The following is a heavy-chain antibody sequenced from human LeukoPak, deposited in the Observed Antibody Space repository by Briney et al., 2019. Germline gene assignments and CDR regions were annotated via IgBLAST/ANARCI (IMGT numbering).Heavy chain of an antibody. CDR2: FYPGDSDS. CDR3: ARHVGDCRGGSCWLDY. CDR1: GYSFTSYW. Sequence: GESLKISCKGSGYSFTSYWIGWVRQMPGKGLEWMRIFYPGDSDSTYSLSFQGLVTISADKSISTAYLQWSSLKASDTAMYYCARHVGDCRGGSCWLDYWGQGTLVTVSS. J-gene: IGHJ4*02. D-gene: IGHD2-15*01. V-gene: IGHV5-51*01.